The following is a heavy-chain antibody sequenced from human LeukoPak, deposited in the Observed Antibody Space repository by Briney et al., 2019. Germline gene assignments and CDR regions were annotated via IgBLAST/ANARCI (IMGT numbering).Heavy chain of an antibody. CDR1: GGSFGGYY. D-gene: IGHD4-23*01. CDR3: ARRTYGGKRTDY. Sequence: SETLSLTCAVYGGSFGGYYWSWIRQPPGKGLEWIGEINHSGSTNYNPSLKSRVTISVDTSKNQFSLKLSSVTAADTAVYYCARRTYGGKRTDYWGQGTLVTVSS. V-gene: IGHV4-34*01. CDR2: INHSGST. J-gene: IGHJ4*02.